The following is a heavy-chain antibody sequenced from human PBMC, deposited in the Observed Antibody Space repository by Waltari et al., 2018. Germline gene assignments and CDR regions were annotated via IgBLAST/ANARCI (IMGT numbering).Heavy chain of an antibody. V-gene: IGHV2-5*01. D-gene: IGHD2-2*01. Sequence: QITLKESGPTLVKPTQTLTLTCTFSGFSLSTSGVGVGWIRQPPGKALEWLALIYWNDDKRYSPSLKSRLTITKDTSKNQVVLTMTNMDPVDTATYYCAHIVCSSTSCPESPFWHWGQGTLVTVSS. CDR3: AHIVCSSTSCPESPFWH. CDR1: GFSLSTSGVG. J-gene: IGHJ1*01. CDR2: IYWNDDK.